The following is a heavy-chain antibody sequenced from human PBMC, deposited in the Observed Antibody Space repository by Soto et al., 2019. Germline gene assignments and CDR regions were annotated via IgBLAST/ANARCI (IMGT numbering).Heavy chain of an antibody. V-gene: IGHV1-18*01. CDR2: ISAYNGNT. CDR3: ARGRLIFGVVTLIDY. J-gene: IGHJ4*02. Sequence: GASVKVSCKASGYTFTSYGISWVRQAPGQGLEWMGWISAYNGNTNYAQKLQGRVTMTTDTSTSTAYMELRSLRSDDTAVYYCARGRLIFGVVTLIDYWGQGTLVTVSS. D-gene: IGHD3-3*01. CDR1: GYTFTSYG.